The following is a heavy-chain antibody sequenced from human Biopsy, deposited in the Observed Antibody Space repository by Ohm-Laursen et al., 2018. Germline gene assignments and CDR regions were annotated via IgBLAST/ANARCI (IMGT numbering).Heavy chain of an antibody. Sequence: SLRLPCAASGFTFSGFSMNWVRQAPGKGLEWVSSISASGNHIYYTDSVKGRFIVSRDNGKNSVYLQMNSLRVEDTAVYYCARDGEAKYCKHGVCPSDFWGQGTLVTVSS. CDR1: GFTFSGFS. V-gene: IGHV3-21*01. CDR2: ISASGNHI. J-gene: IGHJ4*02. D-gene: IGHD2-8*01. CDR3: ARDGEAKYCKHGVCPSDF.